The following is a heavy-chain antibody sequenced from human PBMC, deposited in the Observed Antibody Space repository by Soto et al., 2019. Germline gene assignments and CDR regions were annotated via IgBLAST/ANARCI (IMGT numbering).Heavy chain of an antibody. CDR1: GYTFTSYY. CDR3: ARDSSTMVRGVINQVANRARYTGMDV. CDR2: INPSGGST. J-gene: IGHJ6*02. D-gene: IGHD3-10*01. Sequence: ASVKVSCKASGYTFTSYYMHWVRQAPGQGLEWMGIINPSGGSTSYAQKFQGRVTMTRDTSTSTVYMELSSLRSEDTAVYYCARDSSTMVRGVINQVANRARYTGMDVLGLDTAVPVSS. V-gene: IGHV1-46*01.